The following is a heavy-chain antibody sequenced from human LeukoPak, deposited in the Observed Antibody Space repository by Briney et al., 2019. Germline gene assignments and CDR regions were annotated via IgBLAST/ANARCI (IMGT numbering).Heavy chain of an antibody. Sequence: PSETLSLTCTVSGGSISSYYWSWIRQPPGKGLERIGYIYYSGSTNYNPSLKSRVTISVDTSKNQFSLKLSSVTAADTAVYYCASSGGPVDAFDIWGQGTMVTVSS. CDR3: ASSGGPVDAFDI. J-gene: IGHJ3*02. CDR1: GGSISSYY. CDR2: IYYSGST. D-gene: IGHD3-10*01. V-gene: IGHV4-59*08.